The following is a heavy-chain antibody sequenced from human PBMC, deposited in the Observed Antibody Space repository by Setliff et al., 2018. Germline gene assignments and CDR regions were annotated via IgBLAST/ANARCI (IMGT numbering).Heavy chain of an antibody. V-gene: IGHV1-46*01. Sequence: ASVKVSCKATGYTFTTYYMHWMRQAPGQGLEWMGVINPSDGSTTYAQKFQGRVKMTRDTSTNTVYMQLSSLRSEDTAVYYCARESTAKNFWGEYSDYWGHGTLVTASS. CDR1: GYTFTTYY. J-gene: IGHJ4*01. CDR2: INPSDGST. D-gene: IGHD3-3*01. CDR3: ARESTAKNFWGEYSDY.